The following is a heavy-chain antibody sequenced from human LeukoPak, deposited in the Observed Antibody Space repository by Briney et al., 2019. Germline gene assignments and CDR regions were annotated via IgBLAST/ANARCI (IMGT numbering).Heavy chain of an antibody. Sequence: GGSLRLSCAASGFTFSEFEINWVRQAPGKGLEWISYISYRGSTDYYADSVRGRFTISRDNAYQSVFLQMNSLRVEDTAVYFCARERGGGYFDYWGQGILVTVSS. CDR3: ARERGGGYFDY. CDR2: ISYRGSTD. CDR1: GFTFSEFE. V-gene: IGHV3-48*03. J-gene: IGHJ4*02. D-gene: IGHD3-10*01.